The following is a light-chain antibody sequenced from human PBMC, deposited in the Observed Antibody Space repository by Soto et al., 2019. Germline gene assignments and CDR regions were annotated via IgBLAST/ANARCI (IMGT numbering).Light chain of an antibody. Sequence: DIQLTQSPSSLSPSVGDRITLSCRASQSISRNLNWYQQMPGKAPSLLIYAARDLQSGVPGRFSGSGSGTNFNLTVRRLQPEYLATYYCQQSHSTPYTCGQGTKLEI. J-gene: IGKJ2*01. CDR1: QSISRN. CDR3: QQSHSTPYT. CDR2: AAR. V-gene: IGKV1-39*01.